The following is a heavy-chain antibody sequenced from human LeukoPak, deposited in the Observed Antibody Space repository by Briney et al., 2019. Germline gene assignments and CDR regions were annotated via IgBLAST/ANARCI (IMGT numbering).Heavy chain of an antibody. CDR3: AGTNYYDSSDAFDI. J-gene: IGHJ3*02. Sequence: SETLSLTCTVSGGSISSGGYYWSWIRQYPGKGLEWIGYIYYSGSTYYNPSLKSRVTISVDTSKNQFSLKLCSVTAADTAVYYCAGTNYYDSSDAFDIWGQGTMVTVSS. V-gene: IGHV4-31*03. D-gene: IGHD3-22*01. CDR2: IYYSGST. CDR1: GGSISSGGYY.